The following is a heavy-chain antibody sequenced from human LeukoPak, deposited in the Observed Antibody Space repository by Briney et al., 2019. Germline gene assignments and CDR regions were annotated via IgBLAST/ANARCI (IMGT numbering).Heavy chain of an antibody. V-gene: IGHV4-34*01. CDR1: GGSFSGFY. Sequence: PSETLSLTCAVYGGSFSGFYWSWIRQPPGKGLEWIGEINHSGSSNYNPSLESRVTISVDTSKNQFSLKLSSVTAADTAVYYCARPMIWGVPHKYWYFDLWGRGTQVTVSS. CDR3: ARPMIWGVPHKYWYFDL. D-gene: IGHD3-10*01. J-gene: IGHJ2*01. CDR2: INHSGSS.